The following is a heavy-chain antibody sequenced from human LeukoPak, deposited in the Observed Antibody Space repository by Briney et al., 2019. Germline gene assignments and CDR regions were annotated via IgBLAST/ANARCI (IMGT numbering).Heavy chain of an antibody. D-gene: IGHD1-14*01. Sequence: GGSLRLSCLATRFTYSGLWMSWVRQAPGKGLEWVANINQGGSDKYYVDSVKGRFTISRDNANNLLYLQMNSLRGEDTAVYYCTRARSRAEDDWGQGTLVTVSS. CDR3: TRARSRAEDD. J-gene: IGHJ4*02. CDR2: INQGGSDK. V-gene: IGHV3-7*01. CDR1: RFTYSGLW.